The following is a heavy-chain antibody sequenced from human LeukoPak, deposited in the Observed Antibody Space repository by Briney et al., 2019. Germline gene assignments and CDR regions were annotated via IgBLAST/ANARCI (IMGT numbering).Heavy chain of an antibody. D-gene: IGHD6-13*01. CDR2: TYYRSKWYN. CDR3: ARESSSWLSYYYYYMAV. J-gene: IGHJ6*03. Sequence: SQTLSLTCAISGDSFSSNSAAWNWIRQSPSRGLEWLGRTYYRSKWYNDYAVSVKSRITINPDTSKNPFSLQLNSVNPEDKAVYYCARESSSWLSYYYYYMAVWGKGTTVTISS. CDR1: GDSFSSNSAA. V-gene: IGHV6-1*01.